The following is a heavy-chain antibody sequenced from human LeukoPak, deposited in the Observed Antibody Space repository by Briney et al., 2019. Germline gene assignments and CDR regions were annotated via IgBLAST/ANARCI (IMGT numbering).Heavy chain of an antibody. CDR1: GDSISANNW. V-gene: IGHV4-4*02. J-gene: IGHJ6*02. D-gene: IGHD3-10*01. CDR2: IYHGGIT. CDR3: ARDRDGMGV. Sequence: SETLSLTCAVSGDSISANNWWSWVRQPPGKGLEWIGEIYHGGITNYKPSLKGRVTISVDKSKNQFSLKLSSATAADTAIYYCARDRDGMGVWGQGTTVTVSS.